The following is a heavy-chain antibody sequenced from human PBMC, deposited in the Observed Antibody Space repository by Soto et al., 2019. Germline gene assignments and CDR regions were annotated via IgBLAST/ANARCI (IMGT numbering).Heavy chain of an antibody. J-gene: IGHJ4*02. CDR3: ARGNFGYDY. D-gene: IGHD4-4*01. Sequence: QVQLQESGPGLVKPSQTLSLTCTVSGGPITSGDYYWRWIRQHPGKGLEWLGHIYHRGNTYYSPFLKIWISMSVDTSTTQSSLNLYSVTAADTSVYYCARGNFGYDYWGQGAQVTVSS. CDR1: GGPITSGDYY. CDR2: IYHRGNT. V-gene: IGHV4-31*03.